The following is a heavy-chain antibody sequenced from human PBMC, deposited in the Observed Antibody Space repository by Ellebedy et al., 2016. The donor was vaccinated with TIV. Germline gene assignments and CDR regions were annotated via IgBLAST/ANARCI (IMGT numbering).Heavy chain of an antibody. CDR2: ISGNGGGT. J-gene: IGHJ4*02. D-gene: IGHD6-19*01. CDR3: AKDGGWRGSDF. CDR1: GSTFGTHD. Sequence: GESLKISXVASGSTFGTHDMTWVRQAPGKGLEWVSSISGNGGGTFHADSVKGRFTMSGDYSKNTLYLQMNSLRAEDTALYYCAKDGGWRGSDFWGQGTQVTVSS. V-gene: IGHV3-23*01.